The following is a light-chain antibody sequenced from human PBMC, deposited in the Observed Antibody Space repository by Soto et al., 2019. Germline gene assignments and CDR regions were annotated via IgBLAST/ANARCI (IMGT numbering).Light chain of an antibody. CDR2: AAS. CDR3: QQTYSAPIA. CDR1: QSITTY. Sequence: DIQMTQSPSSLSASVGDRVTITCRASQSITTYLNCYQQKPGKAPKLLIYAASSLQSGVPSRFSGSGSGTDFSLTISSLQPEDFATYSCQQTYSAPIAFGPGTKVDFK. V-gene: IGKV1-39*01. J-gene: IGKJ3*01.